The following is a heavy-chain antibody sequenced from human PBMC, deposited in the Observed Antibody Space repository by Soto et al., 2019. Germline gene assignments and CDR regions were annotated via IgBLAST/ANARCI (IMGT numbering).Heavy chain of an antibody. CDR2: SSPRGDTI. CDR1: GFSLANYP. CDR3: ARHSLPNKWYYYYYGMDV. J-gene: IGHJ6*02. Sequence: GGSLRLSCVASGFSLANYPMNWVRQTPGKGLEWISYSSPRGDTIYYADSVEGRFTISRDNARNSLSLHMSSLKASDTAMYYCARHSLPNKWYYYYYGMDVWGQGTTVTVSS. D-gene: IGHD1-26*01. V-gene: IGHV3-48*01.